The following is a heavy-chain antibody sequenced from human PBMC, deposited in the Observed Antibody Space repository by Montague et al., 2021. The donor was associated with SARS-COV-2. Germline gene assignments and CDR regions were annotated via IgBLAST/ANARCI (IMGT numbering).Heavy chain of an antibody. Sequence: PALVKPTQTLTLTCTFSGFSLSASGVGVGWIRQPPGKALEWLARIDWDDDKYYSTSLKTRLTISKDTSKNQVVLTMTNMDPVDTATYYCARTYIEAASTSLDDWGQGTLVTVSS. CDR3: ARTYIEAASTSLDD. D-gene: IGHD6-13*01. CDR2: IDWDDDK. V-gene: IGHV2-70*11. J-gene: IGHJ4*02. CDR1: GFSLSASGVG.